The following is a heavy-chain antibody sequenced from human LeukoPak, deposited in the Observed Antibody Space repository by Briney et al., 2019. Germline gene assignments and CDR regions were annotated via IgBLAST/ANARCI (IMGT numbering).Heavy chain of an antibody. CDR3: ARGGIRFLEWLLYGTPDY. J-gene: IGHJ4*02. V-gene: IGHV1-2*02. CDR2: INPNSGGT. CDR1: GYTFTGYY. D-gene: IGHD3-3*01. Sequence: ASVKVSCKASGYTFTGYYMHWVRQAPGQGLEWMGWINPNSGGTNYAQKFQGRVTMTRDTSISTAYMELSRLRSDDTAVYYCARGGIRFLEWLLYGTPDYWGQGTLVTVSS.